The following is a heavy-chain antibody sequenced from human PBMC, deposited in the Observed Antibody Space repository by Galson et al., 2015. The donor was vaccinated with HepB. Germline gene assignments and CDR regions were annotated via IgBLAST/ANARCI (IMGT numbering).Heavy chain of an antibody. J-gene: IGHJ4*02. CDR2: ISSSSSYI. V-gene: IGHV3-21*01. CDR1: GFTFSSYS. Sequence: SPRLSCAASGFTFSSYSMNWVRQAPGKGLEWVSSISSSSSYIYYADSVKGRFTISRDNAKNSLYLQMNSLRAEDTAVYYCARDLGGLKGYWGQGTLVTVSS. CDR3: ARDLGGLKGY. D-gene: IGHD3-22*01.